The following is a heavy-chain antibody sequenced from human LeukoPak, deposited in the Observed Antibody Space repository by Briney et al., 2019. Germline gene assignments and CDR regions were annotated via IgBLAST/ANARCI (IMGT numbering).Heavy chain of an antibody. J-gene: IGHJ4*02. D-gene: IGHD3-10*01. Sequence: SETLSLTCAVYGGSFSAYYWSWIRQPPGKGLEWIGEINHGGSTNYNPSLKSRVTISVDTSKNHFSLRLYYVTAADTAVYYCARGRFGPDYYGSGSYYSKWGQGTLVTVSS. V-gene: IGHV4-34*01. CDR1: GGSFSAYY. CDR3: ARGRFGPDYYGSGSYYSK. CDR2: INHGGST.